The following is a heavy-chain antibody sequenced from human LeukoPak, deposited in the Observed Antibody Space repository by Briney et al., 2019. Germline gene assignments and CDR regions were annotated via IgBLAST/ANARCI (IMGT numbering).Heavy chain of an antibody. CDR1: GFTFSSYS. CDR2: ISSSSSYI. J-gene: IGHJ4*02. Sequence: GGSLRLSCAASGFTFSSYSMNWVRQAPGKGLEWVSSISSSSSYIYYADSVKGRFTISRDNAKDSLYLQMNSLRAEDTAVYYCARDAYSSGQELDYWGQGTLVTVSS. D-gene: IGHD6-19*01. CDR3: ARDAYSSGQELDY. V-gene: IGHV3-21*01.